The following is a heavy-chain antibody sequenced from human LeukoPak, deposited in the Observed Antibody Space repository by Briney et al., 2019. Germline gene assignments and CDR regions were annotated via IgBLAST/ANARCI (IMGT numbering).Heavy chain of an antibody. J-gene: IGHJ5*02. CDR2: IHYSGST. CDR3: ARTTEDCSSTSCYQYWFDP. CDR1: GGSISSYY. Sequence: SETLSLTCTVSGGSISSYYWSWIRQPPGKGLEWIGYIHYSGSTSYNPPLKSRVTISVDTSKNQISLKVRSVTAADTAVYYCARTTEDCSSTSCYQYWFDPWGQGTLVTVSS. V-gene: IGHV4-59*01. D-gene: IGHD2-2*01.